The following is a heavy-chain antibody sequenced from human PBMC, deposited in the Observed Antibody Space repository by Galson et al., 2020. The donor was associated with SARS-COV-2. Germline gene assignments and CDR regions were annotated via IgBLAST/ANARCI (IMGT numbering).Heavy chain of an antibody. CDR3: ARGRGWQLVRGGYYYYGMDV. Sequence: SQTLSLTCAVYGGSFSGYYWSWIRQPPGKGLEWIGEINHSGSTNYNPSLKSRVTISVDTSKNQFSLKLSSVTAADTAVYYCARGRGWQLVRGGYYYYGMDVWGQGTTVTVSS. CDR2: INHSGST. J-gene: IGHJ6*02. V-gene: IGHV4-34*01. D-gene: IGHD6-6*01. CDR1: GGSFSGYY.